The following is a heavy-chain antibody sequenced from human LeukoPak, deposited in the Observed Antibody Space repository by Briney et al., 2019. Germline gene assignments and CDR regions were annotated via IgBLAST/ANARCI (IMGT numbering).Heavy chain of an antibody. CDR2: IYPGDSDT. CDR1: GSIFTSYW. Sequence: GESLQISCQGSGSIFTSYWIGWVRQLPGKGLEWMGIIYPGDSDTRYSPSFQGQVTISADKSISTAYLQWSSLKASDTAMYYCARGGDIAAAGTAAFDIWGQGTMVTVSS. CDR3: ARGGDIAAAGTAAFDI. V-gene: IGHV5-51*01. J-gene: IGHJ3*02. D-gene: IGHD6-13*01.